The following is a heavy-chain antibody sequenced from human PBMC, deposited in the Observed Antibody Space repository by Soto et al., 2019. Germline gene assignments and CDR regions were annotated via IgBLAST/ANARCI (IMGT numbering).Heavy chain of an antibody. V-gene: IGHV3-23*01. CDR2: ISASGGTT. CDR1: GFTFSSYA. CDR3: EKGASNVDY. Sequence: EVQLLESGGGLIQPGGSLGLSCAASGFTFSSYAMSWVRQAPGKGLEWVSTISASGGTTYYADSVRGRFTISSDNSNNTLYVQMNSLRADDTAVYYCEKGASNVDYWGQGTLVTVSS. J-gene: IGHJ4*02.